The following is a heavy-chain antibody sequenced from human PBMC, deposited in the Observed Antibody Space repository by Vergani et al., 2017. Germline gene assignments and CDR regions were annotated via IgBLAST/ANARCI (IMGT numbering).Heavy chain of an antibody. D-gene: IGHD5-24*01. CDR2: INTKTGNP. CDR3: ATASWAQLWVLKH. J-gene: IGHJ4*02. CDR1: GHTFSNYE. Sequence: QVQLVQSGSELKKPGASVKVSCKTSGHTFSNYEMNWVRQAPGQRLEWMGWINTKTGNPTYAQDFTGRFVFSLDTSVSTAYLEINNLQPEDIAVYFCATASWAQLWVLKHWGQGTRVTVSS. V-gene: IGHV7-4-1*02.